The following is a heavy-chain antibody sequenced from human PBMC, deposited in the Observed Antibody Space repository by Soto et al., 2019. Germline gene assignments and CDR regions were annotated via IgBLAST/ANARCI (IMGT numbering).Heavy chain of an antibody. Sequence: PSQTLSLTCALSGDSVSTNRATWDWMPQTYSKDLEWLGRTYYRSKWYNDYAVSVKGRITINPDTSNNQLSLQLNSVTPDDTAVYYCARLIGNSWLDSWGQGTLVTVSS. CDR1: GDSVSTNRAT. J-gene: IGHJ5*01. D-gene: IGHD2-8*01. CDR3: ARLIGNSWLDS. CDR2: TYYRSKWYN. V-gene: IGHV6-1*01.